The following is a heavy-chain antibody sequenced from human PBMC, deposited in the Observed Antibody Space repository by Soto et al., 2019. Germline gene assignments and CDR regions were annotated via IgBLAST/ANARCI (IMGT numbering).Heavy chain of an antibody. CDR1: GGTFSSYA. Sequence: SVKVSCKASGGTFSSYAISWVRQAPGQGLEWMGGIIPIFGTANYAQKFQGRVTITADESTSTAYMELSSLRSEDTAVYYCARGPYYYDSSGYYYLDYWGQGTLVTVSS. D-gene: IGHD3-22*01. CDR2: IIPIFGTA. V-gene: IGHV1-69*13. J-gene: IGHJ4*02. CDR3: ARGPYYYDSSGYYYLDY.